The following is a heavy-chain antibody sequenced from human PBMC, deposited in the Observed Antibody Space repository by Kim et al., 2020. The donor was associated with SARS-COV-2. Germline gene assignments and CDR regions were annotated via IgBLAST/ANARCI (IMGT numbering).Heavy chain of an antibody. CDR2: IYTTGNT. CDR3: ARRYCATMCYLGLVY. J-gene: IGHJ4*02. Sequence: GGSLRLSCAASGFTVSGTYMSWVRQAPGKGLEWVSGIYTTGNTYYADSVKGRFTISRDNSKNTLYLRMDSLSAEDTAAYYCARRYCATMCYLGLVYGGQG. D-gene: IGHD2-8*01. CDR1: GFTVSGTY. V-gene: IGHV3-53*01.